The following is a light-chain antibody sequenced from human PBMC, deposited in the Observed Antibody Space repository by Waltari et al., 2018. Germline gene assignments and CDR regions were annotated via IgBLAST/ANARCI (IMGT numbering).Light chain of an antibody. CDR2: DVS. J-gene: IGLJ1*01. Sequence: QSALTQPRSVSGSPGQSVTISCTGTSSDVGVYDYVSWYQQHPGKAPKLMIYDVSQRPSGVPDRFSGSKSGNTAALTISGIQAEEEADYYCYSYAGTSTFVFGTGTKV. CDR3: YSYAGTSTFV. CDR1: SSDVGVYDY. V-gene: IGLV2-11*01.